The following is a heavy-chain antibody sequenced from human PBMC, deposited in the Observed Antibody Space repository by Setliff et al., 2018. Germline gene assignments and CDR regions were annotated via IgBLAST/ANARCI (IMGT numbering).Heavy chain of an antibody. CDR2: IIPMVGIA. J-gene: IGHJ4*02. V-gene: IGHV1-69*10. D-gene: IGHD6-13*01. Sequence: SVKVSCKASGGTFSTYAISWVRQAPGQGLEWMGGIIPMVGIANYAQKFQGGITITADKSTNTAYMELNSPRSEDTAVYFCAKARLPGTFYFDLWGQGTQVTVSS. CDR1: GGTFSTYA. CDR3: AKARLPGTFYFDL.